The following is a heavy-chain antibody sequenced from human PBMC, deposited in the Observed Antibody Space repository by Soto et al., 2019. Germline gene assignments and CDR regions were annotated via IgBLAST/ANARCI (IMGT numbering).Heavy chain of an antibody. D-gene: IGHD3-3*01. CDR2: IYSGGST. Sequence: GGSLRLSCAASGFTVSSNYMSWVRQAPGKGLEWVSVIYSGGSTYYADSVKGRFTISRDNSKNTLYLQMNSLRAEDTAVYYCARSSTRITIFGVVPNWFDPWGQGTLVTVSS. V-gene: IGHV3-53*01. CDR3: ARSSTRITIFGVVPNWFDP. CDR1: GFTVSSNY. J-gene: IGHJ5*02.